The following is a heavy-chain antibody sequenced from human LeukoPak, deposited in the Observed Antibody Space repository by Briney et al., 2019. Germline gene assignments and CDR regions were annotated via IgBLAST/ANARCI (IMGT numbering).Heavy chain of an antibody. CDR1: GGSISSSNW. D-gene: IGHD6-13*01. CDR2: IYHSGST. V-gene: IGHV4-4*02. CDR3: ARGNIGAAAGTDFDY. Sequence: SGTLSLTCAVSGGSISSSNWWSWVRPPPGKGLEWIGEIYHSGSTNYNPSLKSRVTISVDKSKNQFSLKLSSVTAADTAVYYCARGNIGAAAGTDFDYWGQGTLVTVSS. J-gene: IGHJ4*02.